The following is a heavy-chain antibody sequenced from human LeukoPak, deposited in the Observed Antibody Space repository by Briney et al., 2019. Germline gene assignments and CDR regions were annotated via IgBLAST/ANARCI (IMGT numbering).Heavy chain of an antibody. CDR1: GYTFRGNY. CDR3: ARDPSSVTLYFFDY. J-gene: IGHJ4*01. V-gene: IGHV1-2*02. D-gene: IGHD4-11*01. CDR2: IDANNGDT. Sequence: ASVKVSCKASGYTFRGNYIHWLRQAPGQGLEWMGWIDANNGDTKSAQKFQGRVTMSRDTSISTAYMDLSSLGPDDAAVYYCARDPSSVTLYFFDYWGQEPWSPSPQ.